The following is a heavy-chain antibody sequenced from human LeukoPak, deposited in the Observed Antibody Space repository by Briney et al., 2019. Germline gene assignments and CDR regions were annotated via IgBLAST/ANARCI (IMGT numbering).Heavy chain of an antibody. CDR2: ISDSGDAT. CDR3: AKERGHSKPFDY. V-gene: IGHV3-23*01. Sequence: GGSLRLSCEVSGFIFSYYGMNWVRQAPGKGLERVSAISDSGDATYYADSVKGRFTISRDNSESTLYLQMNNLRAEDTALYYCAKERGHSKPFDYWGQGTLVTVSS. CDR1: GFIFSYYG. J-gene: IGHJ4*02. D-gene: IGHD4-23*01.